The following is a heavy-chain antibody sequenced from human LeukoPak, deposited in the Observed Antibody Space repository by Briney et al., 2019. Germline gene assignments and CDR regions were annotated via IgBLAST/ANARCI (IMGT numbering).Heavy chain of an antibody. CDR3: AKPPPYCSGGSCYVWDY. D-gene: IGHD2-15*01. Sequence: GGSLRLSCAASGFTVSSNYMSWVRQAPGKGLEWVSVIYSGGSTYYADSVKGRLTISRDNSENTLYLQMNSLRAEDTAVYYCAKPPPYCSGGSCYVWDYWGQGTLVTVSS. J-gene: IGHJ4*02. CDR1: GFTVSSNY. V-gene: IGHV3-53*01. CDR2: IYSGGST.